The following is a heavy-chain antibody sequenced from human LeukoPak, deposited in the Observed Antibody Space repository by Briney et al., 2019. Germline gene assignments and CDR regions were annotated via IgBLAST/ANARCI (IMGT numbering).Heavy chain of an antibody. CDR1: GFTFSSYA. Sequence: GGSLRLSCAASGFTFSSYAMSWVRQAPGKGLEWVSAISGSGGSTYYADSVKGRFSISRDNAKNSLFLQLNSLRAEDTAVYYCARALRAYYFDDWGQGTLVTVSS. J-gene: IGHJ4*02. CDR3: ARALRAYYFDD. V-gene: IGHV3-23*01. CDR2: ISGSGGST.